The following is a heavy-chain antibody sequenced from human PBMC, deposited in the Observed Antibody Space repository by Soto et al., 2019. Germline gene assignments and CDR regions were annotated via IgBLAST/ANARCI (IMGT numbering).Heavy chain of an antibody. D-gene: IGHD2-8*01. V-gene: IGHV4-30-2*01. J-gene: IGHJ4*02. CDR2: IYHGGTT. Sequence: QLQLQESGSGLVKPSQTLSLTCAVSGGSISSGGYSWSWIRQPPGKALEWIGYIYHGGTTYYNPSLKSRVTISVDGSKNQFSLKLSSVTAADTAVYYCARRGYCTNGVCSYFDYWGQGTLVTVSS. CDR3: ARRGYCTNGVCSYFDY. CDR1: GGSISSGGYS.